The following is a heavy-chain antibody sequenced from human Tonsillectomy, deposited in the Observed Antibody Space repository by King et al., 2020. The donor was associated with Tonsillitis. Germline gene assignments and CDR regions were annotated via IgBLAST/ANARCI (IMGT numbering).Heavy chain of an antibody. CDR3: AKLVMTTVTAPSYAFDI. V-gene: IGHV3-23*04. D-gene: IGHD4-17*01. CDR2: ISGNGGNK. Sequence: VQLVESGGGLVQPGGSLRLSCAASGFTFSSYAMNWVRQPPGKGLEWVSGISGNGGNKYYVDYVKGRFPVSRDNSKNTLYLQMNSLRAEDTAIYYCAKLVMTTVTAPSYAFDIWGQGTMVPVSS. CDR1: GFTFSSYA. J-gene: IGHJ3*02.